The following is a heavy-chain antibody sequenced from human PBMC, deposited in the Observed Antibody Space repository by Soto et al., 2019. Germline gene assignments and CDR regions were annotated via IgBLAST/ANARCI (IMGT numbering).Heavy chain of an antibody. CDR2: IWYDGSNK. D-gene: IGHD1-20*01. V-gene: IGHV3-33*01. CDR3: ARGILLHYYYGMDV. CDR1: GFTFSSYG. J-gene: IGHJ6*02. Sequence: PGGSLRLSCAASGFTFSSYGMHWVRQAPGKGLEWVAVIWYDGSNKYYADSVKGRFTISRDNSKNTLYLQMNSLRAEDTAVYYCARGILLHYYYGMDVWGQGTTVTVSS.